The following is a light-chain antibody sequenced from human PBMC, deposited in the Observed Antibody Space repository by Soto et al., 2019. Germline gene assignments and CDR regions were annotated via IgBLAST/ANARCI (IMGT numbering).Light chain of an antibody. V-gene: IGKV3-20*01. Sequence: EIVLTQSPGTLSLSPGERATLSCRASESVASNYLAWYQHKPGQAPRLLFFGASNRATGIPDRFSGSGSGTDFTLTISRLEPEDFAVYHCQQYGSSPLITFGQGTRLEIK. CDR3: QQYGSSPLIT. CDR2: GAS. J-gene: IGKJ5*01. CDR1: ESVASNY.